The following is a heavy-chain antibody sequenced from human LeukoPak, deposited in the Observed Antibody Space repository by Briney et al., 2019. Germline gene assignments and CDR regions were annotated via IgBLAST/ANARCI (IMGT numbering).Heavy chain of an antibody. CDR1: GFTFSSYR. CDR2: ISGSGDSI. D-gene: IGHD3-10*01. Sequence: GGSLRLSCAASGFTFSSYRMNWVRQAPGKGLEWVSYISGSGDSIYYADSVKGRFTISRDNAKNSLYLQMNSLRAEDTAVYYYASEVLLWSWGQGTLVTVSS. V-gene: IGHV3-48*04. CDR3: ASEVLLWS. J-gene: IGHJ5*02.